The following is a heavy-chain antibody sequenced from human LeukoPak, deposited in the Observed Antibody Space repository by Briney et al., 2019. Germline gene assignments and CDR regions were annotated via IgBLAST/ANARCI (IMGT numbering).Heavy chain of an antibody. Sequence: GGSLRLSRAASGFTLSSYAMSWVRRAPGKGLEWVSAISGSGGSTYYADSVKGRFTISRDNSKNTLYLQMNSLRAEDTAVYFCAKDIHYFQSDYWGQGALVTVSS. CDR2: ISGSGGST. D-gene: IGHD3-10*01. V-gene: IGHV3-23*01. CDR1: GFTLSSYA. CDR3: AKDIHYFQSDY. J-gene: IGHJ4*02.